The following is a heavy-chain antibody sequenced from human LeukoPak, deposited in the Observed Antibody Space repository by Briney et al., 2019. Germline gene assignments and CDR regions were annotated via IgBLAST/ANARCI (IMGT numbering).Heavy chain of an antibody. V-gene: IGHV4-39*07. CDR2: IYYSGST. CDR1: GGSISSSSYY. Sequence: PSETLSLTCTVSGGSISSSSYYRGWIRQPPGKGLEWIGSIYYSGSTYYNPSLKSRVTISVDTSKNQFSLKLSSVTAADTAVYYCARVSAEYQLLSPFDYWGQGTLVTVSS. D-gene: IGHD2-2*01. CDR3: ARVSAEYQLLSPFDY. J-gene: IGHJ4*02.